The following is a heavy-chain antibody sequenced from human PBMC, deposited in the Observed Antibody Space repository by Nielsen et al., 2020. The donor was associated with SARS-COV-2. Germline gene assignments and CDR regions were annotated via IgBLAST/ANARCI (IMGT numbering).Heavy chain of an antibody. CDR1: GFTFSSYW. J-gene: IGHJ4*02. D-gene: IGHD5-18*01. V-gene: IGHV3-7*01. CDR2: IKQDGSEK. CDR3: ARDDVDTAMVFVGSPDY. Sequence: GESLKISCAASGFTFSSYWMNWVRQAPGKGLEWVANIKQDGSEKYYGDSVKGRFTISRDNAKNSLYLQMSSLRAEDTAVYYCARDDVDTAMVFVGSPDYWGQGTLVTVSS.